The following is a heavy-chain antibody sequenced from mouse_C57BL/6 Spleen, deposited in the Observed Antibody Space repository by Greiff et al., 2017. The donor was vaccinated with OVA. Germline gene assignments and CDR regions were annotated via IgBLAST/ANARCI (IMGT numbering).Heavy chain of an antibody. V-gene: IGHV1-80*01. CDR3: AIYYGSSYVRDWYFDV. CDR1: GYAFSSYW. D-gene: IGHD1-1*01. Sequence: VQLQQSGAELVKPGASVKISCKASGYAFSSYWMNWVKQRPGKGLEWIGQIYPGDGDTNYNGKFKGKATLTADKSSSTAYMQLSSLTSEDSAVYFFAIYYGSSYVRDWYFDVWGTGTTVTVSS. CDR2: IYPGDGDT. J-gene: IGHJ1*03.